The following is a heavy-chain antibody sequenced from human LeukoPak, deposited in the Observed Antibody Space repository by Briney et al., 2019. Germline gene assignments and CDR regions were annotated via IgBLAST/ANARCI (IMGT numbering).Heavy chain of an antibody. J-gene: IGHJ6*03. CDR1: GITFSGYG. CDR2: ISSIGGTT. Sequence: GGSLRLSCAASGITFSGYGMSWVRQAPGKGLEWVSYISSIGGTTYYADSVKGRFTLSRDNSKNTLYLQMNSLRAEDTAMYYCXXXXXXXXXXXGGTCYPYFYYYMDVWGKGTTVTI. D-gene: IGHD2-15*01. V-gene: IGHV3-23*01. CDR3: XXXXXXXXXXXGGTCYPYFYYYMDV.